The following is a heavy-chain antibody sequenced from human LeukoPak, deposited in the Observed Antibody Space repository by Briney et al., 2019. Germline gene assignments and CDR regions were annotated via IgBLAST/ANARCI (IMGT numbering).Heavy chain of an antibody. Sequence: ETLSLTCTVSGGSISSSSYYWGWIRQPPGKGLEWVSAISGGADSTYYADSVKGRFTISRDNSKNTLNLQMNSLRAEDTAVYYCATYTNWVAGDVWGQGTTVSVSS. CDR2: ISGGADST. D-gene: IGHD7-27*01. CDR1: GGSISSSSYY. CDR3: ATYTNWVAGDV. V-gene: IGHV3-23*01. J-gene: IGHJ6*02.